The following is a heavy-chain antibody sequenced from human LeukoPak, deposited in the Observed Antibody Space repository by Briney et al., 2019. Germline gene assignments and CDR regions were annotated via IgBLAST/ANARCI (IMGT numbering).Heavy chain of an antibody. CDR3: ARQTGDNAFEI. CDR2: IYPGDSDT. J-gene: IGHJ3*02. V-gene: IGHV5-51*01. Sequence: GESLKISWKGSGYRFTTYWIGWVRQMPGKGLEWMGIIYPGDSDTRYSPSFQGQVTISADKSITTAYLQWNSLKASDTAMYYCARQTGDNAFEIWGRGTMVTVSS. D-gene: IGHD7-27*01. CDR1: GYRFTTYW.